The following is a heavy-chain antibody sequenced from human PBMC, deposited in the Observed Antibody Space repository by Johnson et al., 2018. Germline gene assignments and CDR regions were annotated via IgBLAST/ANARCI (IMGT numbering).Heavy chain of an antibody. D-gene: IGHD2-8*01. Sequence: QVQLVQSGGGVVQPGRSLRLSCAASGFTLSNYAMHWVRQAPGKGLEWVATISYDGSNKNYADSVQGRFTISRDNTKNTRYMQINRLRSENTAVYYCASGVYYGAFGSWGQGTMVTVSS. V-gene: IGHV3-30*04. CDR2: ISYDGSNK. CDR1: GFTLSNYA. J-gene: IGHJ3*02. CDR3: ASGVYYGAFGS.